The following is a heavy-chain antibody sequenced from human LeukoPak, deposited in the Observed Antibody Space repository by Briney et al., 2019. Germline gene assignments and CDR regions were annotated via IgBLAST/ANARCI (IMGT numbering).Heavy chain of an antibody. Sequence: GGSLRLSCAASGFTFSSYSMSWVRQAPGKGLEWVSSISSSSYIYYADSGKGRFTISRDNAKNSLYLQMNSLRAEDTAVYYCAGGAHYDSSGYYFDYWGQGTLVTVSS. D-gene: IGHD3-22*01. J-gene: IGHJ4*02. CDR2: ISSSSYI. CDR1: GFTFSSYS. V-gene: IGHV3-21*01. CDR3: AGGAHYDSSGYYFDY.